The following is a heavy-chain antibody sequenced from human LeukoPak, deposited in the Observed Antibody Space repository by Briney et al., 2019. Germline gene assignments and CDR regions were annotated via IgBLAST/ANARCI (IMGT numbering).Heavy chain of an antibody. CDR3: AREKISRIAAAGVDLHY. CDR1: GFTFSSYS. D-gene: IGHD6-13*01. CDR2: ISSSSSTI. J-gene: IGHJ4*02. V-gene: IGHV3-48*04. Sequence: TGGSLRLSCAASGFTFSSYSMNWVRQAPGKGLEWVSYISSSSSTIYYADSVKGRFTISRDNAKNSLYLQMNSPRAEDTAVYYCAREKISRIAAAGVDLHYWGQGTLVTVSS.